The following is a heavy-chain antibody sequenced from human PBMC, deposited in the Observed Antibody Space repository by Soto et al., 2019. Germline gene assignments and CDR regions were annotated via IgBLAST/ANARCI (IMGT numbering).Heavy chain of an antibody. D-gene: IGHD1-26*01. Sequence: HPGGSLRLSCAASGFTFSSYGMHWVRQAPGKGLEWVAVISYDGSNKYYADSVKGRFTISRDNSKNTLYLQMNSLRAEDTAVYYCAKDSPKVGALFDYWGQRTLVTVSS. CDR2: ISYDGSNK. CDR3: AKDSPKVGALFDY. CDR1: GFTFSSYG. J-gene: IGHJ4*02. V-gene: IGHV3-30*18.